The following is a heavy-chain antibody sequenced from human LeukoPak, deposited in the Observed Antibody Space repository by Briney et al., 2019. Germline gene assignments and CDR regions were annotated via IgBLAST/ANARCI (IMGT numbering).Heavy chain of an antibody. CDR3: ARGSGSSWYFYFDY. CDR2: ITSTSSYK. CDR1: GFTFSNYN. J-gene: IGHJ4*02. V-gene: IGHV3-21*04. D-gene: IGHD6-13*01. Sequence: GGSLRLSCAAPGFTFSNYNMNWVRQAPGKGLEWISSITSTSSYKFYADSVKGRFTISRDNAQNSLYLQMNSLRAEDTALYYCARGSGSSWYFYFDYWGQGTLVTVSS.